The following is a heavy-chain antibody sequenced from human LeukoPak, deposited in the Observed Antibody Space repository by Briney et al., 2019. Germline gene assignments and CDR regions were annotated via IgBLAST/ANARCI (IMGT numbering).Heavy chain of an antibody. CDR3: ATTTTEYSSSWYGAFDI. J-gene: IGHJ3*02. V-gene: IGHV4-39*07. D-gene: IGHD6-13*01. CDR2: IYYSGST. Sequence: SSETLSLTCTVSGGSISSSSYYWGWIRQPPGKGLEWIGSIYYSGSTYYNPSLKSRVTISVDKSKNQFSLKLGSVTAADTAVYYCATTTTEYSSSWYGAFDIWGQGTMVTVSS. CDR1: GGSISSSSYY.